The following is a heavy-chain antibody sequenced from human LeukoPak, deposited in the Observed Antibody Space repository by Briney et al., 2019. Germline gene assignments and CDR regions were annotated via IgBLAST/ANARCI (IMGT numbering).Heavy chain of an antibody. D-gene: IGHD2-2*01. CDR2: IIPIFGTA. CDR1: GGTFSSYA. CDR3: VRDIVVVPAADPYYYYGMDV. V-gene: IGHV1-69*13. Sequence: ASVKVSCKASGGTFSSYAISWVRQAPGQGLEWMGGIIPIFGTANYAQKFQGRVTITADESTSTAYMELSSLRSEDTAVYYCVRDIVVVPAADPYYYYGMDVWGKGTTVTVSS. J-gene: IGHJ6*04.